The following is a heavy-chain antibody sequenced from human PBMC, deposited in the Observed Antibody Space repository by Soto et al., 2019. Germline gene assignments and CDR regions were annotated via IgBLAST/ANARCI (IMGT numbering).Heavy chain of an antibody. V-gene: IGHV1-69*13. Sequence: SGKVSCKASGGTFSSYAISWVRRAPGQGLEWMGGIIPIFGTANYAQKFQGRVTITADESTSTAYMELSSLRSEDTAVYYCARSAGGVVTAAFDIWGQGTMVTVSS. CDR3: ARSAGGVVTAAFDI. J-gene: IGHJ3*02. D-gene: IGHD2-21*02. CDR1: GGTFSSYA. CDR2: IIPIFGTA.